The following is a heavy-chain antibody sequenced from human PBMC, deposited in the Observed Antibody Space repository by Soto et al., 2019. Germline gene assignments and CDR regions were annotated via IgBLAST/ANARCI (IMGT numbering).Heavy chain of an antibody. Sequence: SETLSLTCTVSDCYISSYDWGWIRQPPGKGLEWIGYIFYTGSTNYNPSLKSRVTISVDTSKNQFSLKLSSVTAADTAVYYCARHYPIGNNWNYFDYWGQGTLVTVSS. CDR3: ARHYPIGNNWNYFDY. CDR2: IFYTGST. J-gene: IGHJ4*02. CDR1: DCYISSYD. D-gene: IGHD1-1*01. V-gene: IGHV4-59*08.